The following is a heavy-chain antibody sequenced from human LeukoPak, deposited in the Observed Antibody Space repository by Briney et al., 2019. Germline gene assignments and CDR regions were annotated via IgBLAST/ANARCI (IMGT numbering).Heavy chain of an antibody. D-gene: IGHD3-3*01. CDR2: ISSSSSSI. J-gene: IGHJ4*02. CDR1: GFTFSSHR. Sequence: AGGSLRLSCVASGFTFSSHRMNWVRQAPGKGLEWVSSISSSSSSIYYADSVKGRFTISRDNAKNSLYLQMNSLRAEDTAVYYCAKDGTSEIGDYYFDYWGQGTLVTVSS. CDR3: AKDGTSEIGDYYFDY. V-gene: IGHV3-21*01.